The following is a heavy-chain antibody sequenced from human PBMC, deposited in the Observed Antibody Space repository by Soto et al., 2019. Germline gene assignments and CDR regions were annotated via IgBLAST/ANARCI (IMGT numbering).Heavy chain of an antibody. D-gene: IGHD6-19*01. V-gene: IGHV3-9*01. J-gene: IGHJ4*02. CDR2: ISWNSGSI. Sequence: EVQLVESGGGLVQPGRSLRLSCAASGFTFDDYAMHWVRPAPGKGLEWVSGISWNSGSIGYADSVKGRFTISRDNAKNSLYLQMNSLRAEDTALYYCAKDMGSSGFLPFGLFDYWGQGTLVTVSS. CDR3: AKDMGSSGFLPFGLFDY. CDR1: GFTFDDYA.